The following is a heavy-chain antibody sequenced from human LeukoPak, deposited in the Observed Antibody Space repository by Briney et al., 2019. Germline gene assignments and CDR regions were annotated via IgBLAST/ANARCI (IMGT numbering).Heavy chain of an antibody. CDR1: GFTFSSYA. V-gene: IGHV3-23*01. Sequence: GGSLRLSCAASGFTFSSYAMSWVRQAPGKGLEWVSAISGSGGSTYYADSVKGRFTISIDNSKNTLYLQMNSLRADDTAVYYCAKDTIKSSIASPNWFDPWGQGTLVTVSS. D-gene: IGHD6-6*01. CDR3: AKDTIKSSIASPNWFDP. CDR2: ISGSGGST. J-gene: IGHJ5*02.